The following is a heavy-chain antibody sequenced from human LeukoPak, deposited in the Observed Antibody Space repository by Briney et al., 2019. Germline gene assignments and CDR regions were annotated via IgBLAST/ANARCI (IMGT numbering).Heavy chain of an antibody. V-gene: IGHV1-18*01. CDR2: ISAYNGNT. CDR1: GYTFTSYG. Sequence: ASVKVSCKASGYTFTSYGISWVRQAPGQGLEWMGWISAYNGNTNYAQKLQGRVTMTTDTSTSTAYMELRSLRSDDTAVYYCARVANYYDSSGRGYYMDVWGKGTTVTASS. D-gene: IGHD3-22*01. J-gene: IGHJ6*03. CDR3: ARVANYYDSSGRGYYMDV.